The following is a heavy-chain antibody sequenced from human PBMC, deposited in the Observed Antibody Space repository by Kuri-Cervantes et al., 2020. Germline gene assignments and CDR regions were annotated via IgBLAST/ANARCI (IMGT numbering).Heavy chain of an antibody. CDR2: ISYDGSNK. V-gene: IGHV3-30*03. Sequence: GGSLRLSCAASGFTFSSYGMHWVRQAPGKGLEWVAVISYDGSNKYYADSVKGRFTISRDNSKNTLYLQMNSLRAEDTAVYYCARGAYSSGWYSDYYFDLWGRGTLVTVSS. J-gene: IGHJ2*01. CDR3: ARGAYSSGWYSDYYFDL. CDR1: GFTFSSYG. D-gene: IGHD6-19*01.